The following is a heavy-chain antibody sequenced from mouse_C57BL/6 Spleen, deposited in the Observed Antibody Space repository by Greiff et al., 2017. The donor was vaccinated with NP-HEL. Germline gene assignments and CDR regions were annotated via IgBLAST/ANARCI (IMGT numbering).Heavy chain of an antibody. J-gene: IGHJ2*01. CDR2: INPSTGGT. Sequence: VQLQQSGPELVKPGASVKISCKASGYSFTGYYMNWVKQSPEKSLEWIGEINPSTGGTTYNQKFKAKATLTVDKSSSTAYMQLKSLTSEDSAVYYCARIYDGYYDDWGQGTTLTVSS. CDR1: GYSFTGYY. V-gene: IGHV1-42*01. CDR3: ARIYDGYYDD. D-gene: IGHD2-3*01.